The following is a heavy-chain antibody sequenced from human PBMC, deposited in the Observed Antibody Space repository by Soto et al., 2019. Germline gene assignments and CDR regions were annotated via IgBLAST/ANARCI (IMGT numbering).Heavy chain of an antibody. J-gene: IGHJ3*02. D-gene: IGHD6-13*01. CDR2: IYYSGST. V-gene: IGHV4-61*08. CDR3: AREGIAAQSCI. CDR1: GCSVSSGGYY. Sequence: SETLSLTCTVSGCSVSSGGYYWSWSRQPPGKGLEWIGYIYYSGSTNYNPSLKSRVTISVDTSKNQFSLKLSSVTAADTAVYYCAREGIAAQSCIWGQGTMVTVSS.